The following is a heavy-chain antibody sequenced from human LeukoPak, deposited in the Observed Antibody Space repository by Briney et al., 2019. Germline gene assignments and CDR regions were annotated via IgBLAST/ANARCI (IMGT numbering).Heavy chain of an antibody. Sequence: PGGSLRLSCAASGFTFSSYGMHWVRQAPGKGLEWVAVISYDGSDKYYTDSVKGRFTISRDNSKNTLYLQMNSLRTEDTAVYYCAKGAVYCTGTGCYFFDYWGQGTQVTVSS. CDR3: AKGAVYCTGTGCYFFDY. CDR1: GFTFSSYG. D-gene: IGHD2-15*01. CDR2: ISYDGSDK. V-gene: IGHV3-30*18. J-gene: IGHJ4*02.